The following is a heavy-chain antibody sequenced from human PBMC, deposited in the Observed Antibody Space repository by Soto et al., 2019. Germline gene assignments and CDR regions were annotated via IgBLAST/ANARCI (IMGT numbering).Heavy chain of an antibody. J-gene: IGHJ4*02. CDR3: AKDGYLVLRYFDWLSPNQFDY. Sequence: GGSLRLSCAASGFTFSSYAMSWVRQAPGKGLEWVSAISGSGGSTYYADSVKGRFTISRDNSKNTLYLQMNSLRAEDTAVYYCAKDGYLVLRYFDWLSPNQFDYWGQGTLVTVSS. CDR2: ISGSGGST. D-gene: IGHD3-9*01. CDR1: GFTFSSYA. V-gene: IGHV3-23*01.